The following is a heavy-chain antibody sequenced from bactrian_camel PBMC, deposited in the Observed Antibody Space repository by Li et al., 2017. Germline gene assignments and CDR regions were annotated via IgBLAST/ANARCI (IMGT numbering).Heavy chain of an antibody. CDR3: ATDRPAPGTVVDGTNY. CDR2: IKSDGST. CDR1: GDTVGRYC. Sequence: HVQLVESGGGSVQVGGSLRLSCVASGDTVGRYCMGWYRQVPDTACEWVSTIKSDGSTLYADPVKGRFTASRDNAKNTVYLQMNNLKSEDTALYYCATDRPAPGTVVDGTNYWGQGTQVTVS. J-gene: IGHJ4*01. V-gene: IGHV3S55*01. D-gene: IGHD6*01.